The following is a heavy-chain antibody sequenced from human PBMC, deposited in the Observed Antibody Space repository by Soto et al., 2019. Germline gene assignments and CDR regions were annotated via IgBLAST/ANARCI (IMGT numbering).Heavy chain of an antibody. CDR1: GGSISSYY. V-gene: IGHV4-59*01. J-gene: IGHJ6*02. D-gene: IGHD1-26*01. CDR2: IYYSGST. Sequence: PSATLSLTCTFSGGSISSYYWSWIRQPPGKGLEWIGYIYYSGSTNYNPSLKSRVTISVDTSKNQFSLKLSSVTAADTAVYYCARERHSGNYGMDVWGLGTTVTVSS. CDR3: ARERHSGNYGMDV.